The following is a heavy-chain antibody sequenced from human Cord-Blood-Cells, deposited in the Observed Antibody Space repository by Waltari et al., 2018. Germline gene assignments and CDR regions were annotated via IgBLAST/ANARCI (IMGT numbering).Heavy chain of an antibody. CDR2: IHHSGST. V-gene: IGHV4-38-2*01. CDR1: GYSISSGYY. Sequence: QVQLQESGPGLVKPSETLSLTCAVSGYSISSGYYWGWIRQPPGKGLEWIGSIHHSGSTYYNPAHTSRVTISVDTSKHQFSLKLSSVTGADTAVYYCARRDDMLTGYIFDYWGQGTLVTVSS. CDR3: ARRDDMLTGYIFDY. D-gene: IGHD3-9*01. J-gene: IGHJ4*02.